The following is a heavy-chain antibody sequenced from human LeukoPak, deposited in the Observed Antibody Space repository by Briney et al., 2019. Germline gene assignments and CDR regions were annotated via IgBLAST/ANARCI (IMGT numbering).Heavy chain of an antibody. D-gene: IGHD3-10*01. Sequence: PGGSLRLSCAASGFTLSRYSMNWVRQAPGKGLVWVSYISISGSTIYYADSVKGRFTISRDNAKNSLYLQMNSLRAEDTAVYYCAGFDYYGSESYYNHFDSWGQGTLVTVSS. CDR3: AGFDYYGSESYYNHFDS. J-gene: IGHJ4*02. CDR1: GFTLSRYS. CDR2: ISISGSTI. V-gene: IGHV3-48*04.